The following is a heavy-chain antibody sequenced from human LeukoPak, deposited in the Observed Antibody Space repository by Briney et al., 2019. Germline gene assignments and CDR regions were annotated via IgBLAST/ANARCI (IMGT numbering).Heavy chain of an antibody. Sequence: PGGSLRLSCAASRFTFSSYAMSWVRQAPGKGLEWVSAISGSGGSTYYADSVKGRFTISRDNSKNTLYLQMNSLRAEDTAVYYCARELRSSYYDILTGAYSLGYYYYMDVWGKGTTVTISS. J-gene: IGHJ6*03. CDR2: ISGSGGST. D-gene: IGHD3-9*01. V-gene: IGHV3-23*01. CDR3: ARELRSSYYDILTGAYSLGYYYYMDV. CDR1: RFTFSSYA.